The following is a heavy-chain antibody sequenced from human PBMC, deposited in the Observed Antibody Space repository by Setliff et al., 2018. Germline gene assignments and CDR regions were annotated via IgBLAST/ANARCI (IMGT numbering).Heavy chain of an antibody. CDR1: GGSFSGYY. Sequence: SSETLSLTCAVYGGSFSGYYWSWIRQPPGKGLEWIGEINHSGSTNYNPSLKSRVTISVDTSKNQFSLRLSSVTAADTAVYFCARDRGGGLYDYWGRGTLVTVSS. J-gene: IGHJ4*02. V-gene: IGHV4-34*01. CDR3: ARDRGGGLYDY. CDR2: INHSGST. D-gene: IGHD3-16*01.